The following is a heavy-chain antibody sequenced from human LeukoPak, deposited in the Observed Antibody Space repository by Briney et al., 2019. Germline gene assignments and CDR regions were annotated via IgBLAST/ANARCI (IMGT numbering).Heavy chain of an antibody. J-gene: IGHJ3*02. CDR1: GYTFTSYY. CDR3: ARGWVDTAMVLVDDAFDI. Sequence: ASVKVSCKASGYTFTSYYMHWVRQAPGQGLEWMGIINPSGGSTSYAQKFQGRVTMTRDTSTSTVYMELSSLRSEDTAVYYCARGWVDTAMVLVDDAFDIWGQGTIVTVSS. D-gene: IGHD5-18*01. V-gene: IGHV1-46*01. CDR2: INPSGGST.